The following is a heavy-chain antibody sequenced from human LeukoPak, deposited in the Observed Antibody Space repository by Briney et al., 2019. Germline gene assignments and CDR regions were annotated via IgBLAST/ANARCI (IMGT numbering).Heavy chain of an antibody. Sequence: LRLSCAASGFTFSSYEMNWVRQPPGKGLEWIGYIYYSGSTNYNPSLKSRVTISVDTSKNQFSLKLSSVTAADTAVYYCARRRAAAGTYYYYYMDVWGKGTTVTVSS. CDR1: GFTFSSYE. D-gene: IGHD6-13*01. V-gene: IGHV4-59*01. J-gene: IGHJ6*03. CDR2: IYYSGST. CDR3: ARRRAAAGTYYYYYMDV.